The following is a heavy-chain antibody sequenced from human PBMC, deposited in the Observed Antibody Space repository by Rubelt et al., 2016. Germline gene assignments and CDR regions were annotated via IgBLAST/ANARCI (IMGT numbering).Heavy chain of an antibody. J-gene: IGHJ4*02. D-gene: IGHD1-26*01. CDR1: GWSFSGYY. CDR3: ASRGVAVPGAISPFDY. V-gene: IGHV4-34*01. Sequence: QVQLQQWGAGLLKPSETLSLTCAVYGWSFSGYYWSWIRQPPGKGLEWIGEINHSGSTNYNPSLKGRVTISVDTSKNQFSLKPTSETAADTAVYYCASRGVAVPGAISPFDYWSQGTLVTVSA. CDR2: INHSGST.